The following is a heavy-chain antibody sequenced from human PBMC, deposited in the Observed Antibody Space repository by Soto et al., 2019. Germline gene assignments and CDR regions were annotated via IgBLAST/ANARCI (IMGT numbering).Heavy chain of an antibody. V-gene: IGHV3-30-3*01. D-gene: IGHD3-22*01. J-gene: IGHJ4*02. Sequence: GGSLRLSCAASGFTFSGYGLHWVRQAPGKGLEWVAFITYDGSDKFYADSVKGRFTTSRDTSKNTLYLQMNSLRAEDTAVYYCARVLGGYPNFDFWGQGTLVTVSS. CDR2: ITYDGSDK. CDR1: GFTFSGYG. CDR3: ARVLGGYPNFDF.